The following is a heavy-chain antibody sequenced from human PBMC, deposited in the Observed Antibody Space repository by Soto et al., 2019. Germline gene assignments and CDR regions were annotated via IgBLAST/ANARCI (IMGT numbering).Heavy chain of an antibody. J-gene: IGHJ4*02. V-gene: IGHV4-31*11. CDR1: GRSISSVGYY. CDR2: ISYTGST. Sequence: QVQLQASGPGLVKPSQTLSLTCAVSGRSISSVGYYWSWVRQYPGKGLEWIGSISYTGSTYYNPSLENRLSISLDTSGNRFSLRLNSVTAADTAIYYCARPNDYWNGYGPFDYWGQGSLVSVSS. D-gene: IGHD3-3*01. CDR3: ARPNDYWNGYGPFDY.